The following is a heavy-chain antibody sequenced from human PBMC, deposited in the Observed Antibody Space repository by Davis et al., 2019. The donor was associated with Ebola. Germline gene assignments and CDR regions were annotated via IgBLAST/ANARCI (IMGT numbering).Heavy chain of an antibody. D-gene: IGHD1-26*01. V-gene: IGHV3-21*04. J-gene: IGHJ4*02. CDR3: ARVGRLLAV. CDR1: GFSFSSYG. Sequence: GESLKISCAASGFSFSSYGMHWVRQAPGKGLEWVSSISSSSSYIYYADSVKGRFTISRDNAKNSLYLQMNSLRAEDTAVYYCARVGRLLAVWGQGTLVTVSS. CDR2: ISSSSSYI.